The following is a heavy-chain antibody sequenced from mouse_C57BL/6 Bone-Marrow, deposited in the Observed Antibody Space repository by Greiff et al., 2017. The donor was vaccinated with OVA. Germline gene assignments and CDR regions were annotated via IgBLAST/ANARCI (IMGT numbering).Heavy chain of an antibody. CDR3: ARSYYRFAY. CDR1: GFTFTDYY. CDR2: IRNKANGYTT. D-gene: IGHD1-1*01. V-gene: IGHV7-3*01. Sequence: DVHLVESGGGLVQPGGSLSLSCAASGFTFTDYYMSWVRQPPGKALEWLGFIRNKANGYTTEYSASVKGRFTISRDNSQSILYLQMNALRAEDSATYYCARSYYRFAYWGQGTLVTVSA. J-gene: IGHJ3*01.